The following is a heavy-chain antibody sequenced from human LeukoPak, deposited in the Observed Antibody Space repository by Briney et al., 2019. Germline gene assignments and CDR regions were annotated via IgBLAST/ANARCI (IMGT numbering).Heavy chain of an antibody. CDR2: ISGSGDST. D-gene: IGHD3-3*01. J-gene: IGHJ4*02. Sequence: PGGSLRLSCAASGFTFRSYAMTWVRQAPGKGLEWVSTISGSGDSTYYADSVKGRFTIARDNSKKTLYLQMNSLRAEDTAVYYCAKAKGVDFWSGYFEYWGKGTLVTVSS. CDR3: AKAKGVDFWSGYFEY. CDR1: GFTFRSYA. V-gene: IGHV3-23*01.